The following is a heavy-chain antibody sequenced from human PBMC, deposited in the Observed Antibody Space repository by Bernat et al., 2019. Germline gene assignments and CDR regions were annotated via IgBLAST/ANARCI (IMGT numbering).Heavy chain of an antibody. V-gene: IGHV3-23*01. CDR2: IGASGGST. J-gene: IGHJ6*03. CDR3: ARGTSTSAPYMDV. Sequence: EVQLLESGGGLVQPGGSLRLSCAASGFTFSSYAMTWVRQAPGKGLEWVSGIGASGGSTNYADSVKGRFTISRDNAKNSLYLQMNSLRAEDTAVYYCARGTSTSAPYMDVWGKGTTVTVSS. CDR1: GFTFSSYA.